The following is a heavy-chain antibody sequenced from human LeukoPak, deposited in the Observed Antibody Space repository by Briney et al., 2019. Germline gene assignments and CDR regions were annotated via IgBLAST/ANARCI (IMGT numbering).Heavy chain of an antibody. J-gene: IGHJ4*02. V-gene: IGHV5-51*01. CDR1: GYSFTNYW. D-gene: IGHD4-23*01. Sequence: GESLKISCKGSGYSFTNYWIGWVRQMPGKGLEWMGIIYPGDSDTRYSPSFQGQVTISVDKSISTAYLQWSSLKASDGAMYYCARLGAFVFDDTVVTRPLDYWGQGTLVTVSS. CDR2: IYPGDSDT. CDR3: ARLGAFVFDDTVVTRPLDY.